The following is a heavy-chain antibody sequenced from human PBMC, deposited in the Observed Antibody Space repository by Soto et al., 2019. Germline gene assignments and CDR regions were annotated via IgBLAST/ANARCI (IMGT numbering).Heavy chain of an antibody. J-gene: IGHJ4*02. CDR2: IYYRGST. V-gene: IGHV4-59*01. D-gene: IGHD2-2*01. CDR1: GGSISNYY. CDR3: ARAVLPATAPFDY. Sequence: QVQLQESGPRLVKPSETLSLTCIVSGGSISNYYWSWIRQPPGKGLEWIGYIYYRGSTNYNPSLQSRVTISVDTSNNQFSLKLSSVTAADTAVYYCARAVLPATAPFDYWGQGTLVTVSS.